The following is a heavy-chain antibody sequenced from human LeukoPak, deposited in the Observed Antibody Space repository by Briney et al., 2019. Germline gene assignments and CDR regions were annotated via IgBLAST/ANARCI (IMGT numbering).Heavy chain of an antibody. D-gene: IGHD4-17*01. V-gene: IGHV4-39*07. Sequence: PSETLSLTCTVSGGSISSSRYYWGWIRQPPGKGLEWTASISYSGSSYYNPSLKSRVTISVDTSKNQVSLQLSSVTAADTAVYYCVRDDYGDYTRRFDPWGQGTLVTVSS. CDR3: VRDDYGDYTRRFDP. J-gene: IGHJ5*02. CDR2: ISYSGSS. CDR1: GGSISSSRYY.